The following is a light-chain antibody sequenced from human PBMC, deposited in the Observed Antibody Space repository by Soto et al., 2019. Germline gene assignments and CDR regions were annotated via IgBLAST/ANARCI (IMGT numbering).Light chain of an antibody. Sequence: QSVLTQPPSVSEAPGQRVTISCTGSRSNIGAGYEAHWYQQVPGTAPKLLIYENNNRPSGVPDRFSGSKSGTSASLAITGLQAEDEAEYYCQSYDSSLSGYGFGTGTKVTVL. CDR2: ENN. V-gene: IGLV1-40*01. CDR1: RSNIGAGYE. J-gene: IGLJ1*01. CDR3: QSYDSSLSGYG.